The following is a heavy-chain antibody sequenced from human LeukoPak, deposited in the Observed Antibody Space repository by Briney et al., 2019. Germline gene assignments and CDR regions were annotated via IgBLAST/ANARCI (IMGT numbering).Heavy chain of an antibody. CDR3: AAAAAGTDEFDY. V-gene: IGHV4-61*02. Sequence: SETLSLTCTVSGGSISSGGYYWSWIRQPAGKGLEWIGRIYTSGSTNYNPSLKSRVTISVDTSKNQFSLKLSSVTAADTAVYYCAAAAAGTDEFDYWGQGTLVTVSS. CDR2: IYTSGST. D-gene: IGHD6-13*01. CDR1: GGSISSGGYY. J-gene: IGHJ4*02.